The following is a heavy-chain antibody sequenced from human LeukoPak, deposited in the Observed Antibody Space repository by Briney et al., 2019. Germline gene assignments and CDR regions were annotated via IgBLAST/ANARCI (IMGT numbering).Heavy chain of an antibody. D-gene: IGHD3-10*01. V-gene: IGHV3-74*01. CDR2: IKSNGSST. CDR1: GFTFSSYW. CDR3: AREVYYGSGNWFDR. J-gene: IGHJ5*02. Sequence: GGSLRLSCSASGFTFSSYWMHWVRQVPGKGLVWVSRIKSNGSSTSYADSVKGRFTISRDNVKNMLYLHMNSLRVEDTAVYYCAREVYYGSGNWFDRWGQGTLVTVSS.